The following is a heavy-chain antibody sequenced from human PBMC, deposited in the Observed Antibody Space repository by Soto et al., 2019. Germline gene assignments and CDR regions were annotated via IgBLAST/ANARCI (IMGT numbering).Heavy chain of an antibody. CDR1: GYTFTTYA. J-gene: IGHJ5*02. CDR2: INTGNGNT. D-gene: IGHD6-19*01. V-gene: IGHV1-3*04. CDR3: ARDAVQYSSLQNCFDP. Sequence: ASVKVSCKASGYTFTTYAMHWVRQAPGQRLEWMGWINTGNGNTKFSQKFQGRVTITRDTSASTAYMELSSLRSEDTAVYYCARDAVQYSSLQNCFDPWGQGTLVTVSS.